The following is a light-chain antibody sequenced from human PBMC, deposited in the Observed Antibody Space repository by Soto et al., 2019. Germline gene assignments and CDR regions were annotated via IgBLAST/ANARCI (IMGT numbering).Light chain of an antibody. CDR1: QSVSSSD. CDR2: GAS. CDR3: QQYGTSPPYT. J-gene: IGKJ2*01. Sequence: EIVLTQSPGTLSLSPGEWATLSCRASQSVSSSDLAWYQQKPGQAPRLLIYGASSRATGIPDRFSGSGSGTDFTLTISRLESADFAVYYCQQYGTSPPYTFGQGTKLEIK. V-gene: IGKV3-20*01.